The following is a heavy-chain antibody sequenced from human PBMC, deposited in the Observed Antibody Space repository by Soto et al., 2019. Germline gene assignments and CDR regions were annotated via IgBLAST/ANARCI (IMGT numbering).Heavy chain of an antibody. CDR1: GYTFTSYA. D-gene: IGHD2-2*02. J-gene: IGHJ5*02. V-gene: IGHV1-3*01. CDR2: INAGNGNT. CDR3: ARDADVVVPAAILRWFDP. Sequence: GASVKVSCKAPGYTFTSYAMHWVRQAPGQRLEWMGWINAGNGNTKYSQKFQGRVTITRDTSASTAYMELSSLRSEDTAVYYCARDADVVVPAAILRWFDPWGQGTLVTVSS.